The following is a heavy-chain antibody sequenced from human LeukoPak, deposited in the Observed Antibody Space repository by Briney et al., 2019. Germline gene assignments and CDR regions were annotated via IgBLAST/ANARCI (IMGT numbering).Heavy chain of an antibody. CDR2: VSYDGVNK. J-gene: IGHJ4*02. V-gene: IGHV3-30-3*01. Sequence: GGSLRLSCAASGFTFSNHAMNWVRQAPGKGLEWVAIVSYDGVNKYYTEPVKGRFTISRDNSKNTLYLQMNSLRSEDTAVYYCARDLRYAFDYWGQGTLVTVSS. CDR1: GFTFSNHA. D-gene: IGHD2-8*01. CDR3: ARDLRYAFDY.